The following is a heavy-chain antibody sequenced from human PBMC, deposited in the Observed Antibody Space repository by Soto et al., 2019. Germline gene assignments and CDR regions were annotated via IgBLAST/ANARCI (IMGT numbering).Heavy chain of an antibody. Sequence: GSLILSCAASGFTFSSYAMHWVRQAPGKGLEWVAVISYDGSNKYYADSVKGRFTISRDNSKNTLYLQMNSLRAEDTAVYYCARSIVVVTALDYWGQGTLVTVSS. V-gene: IGHV3-30-3*01. J-gene: IGHJ4*02. D-gene: IGHD2-21*02. CDR1: GFTFSSYA. CDR3: ARSIVVVTALDY. CDR2: ISYDGSNK.